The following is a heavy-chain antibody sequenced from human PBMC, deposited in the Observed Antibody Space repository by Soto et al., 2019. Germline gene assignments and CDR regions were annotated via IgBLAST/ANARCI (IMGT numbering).Heavy chain of an antibody. Sequence: QVQLVESGGGVVQPGRSLRLSCAASGFTFSSYGMHWVRQAPGKGLEWVAVIWYDGSNKYYADSVKGRFTISRDNSKNTLYLQMNSLRAEDTAVYYCARDFLVGATTVFDYWGQGTLVTVSS. CDR3: ARDFLVGATTVFDY. V-gene: IGHV3-33*01. CDR1: GFTFSSYG. D-gene: IGHD1-26*01. J-gene: IGHJ4*02. CDR2: IWYDGSNK.